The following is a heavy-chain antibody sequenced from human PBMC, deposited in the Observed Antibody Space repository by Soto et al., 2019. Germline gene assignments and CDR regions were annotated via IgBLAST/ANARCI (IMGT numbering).Heavy chain of an antibody. CDR1: GFTFSSYA. Sequence: QVQLVESGGGVVQPGRSLRLSCAASGFTFSSYAMHWVRQAPGKGLEWVAVISYDGSNKYYADSVKGRFTISRDNSKNTLYLQMNSLRAEDTAVYYCARGPHYGDHFDYWGQGTLVTVSS. V-gene: IGHV3-30-3*01. D-gene: IGHD4-17*01. CDR2: ISYDGSNK. CDR3: ARGPHYGDHFDY. J-gene: IGHJ4*02.